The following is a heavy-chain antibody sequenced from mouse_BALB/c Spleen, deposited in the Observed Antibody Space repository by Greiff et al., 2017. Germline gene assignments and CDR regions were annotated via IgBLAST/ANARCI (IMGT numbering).Heavy chain of an antibody. D-gene: IGHD1-1*01. CDR3: ARGDYGSSYPWFAY. J-gene: IGHJ3*01. V-gene: IGHV3-8*02. CDR2: ISYSGST. CDR1: GDSITSGY. Sequence: VQLQQSGPSLVKPSQTLSLTCSVTGDSITSGYWNWIRKFPGNKLEYMGYISYSGSTYYNPSLKSRISITRDTSKNQYYLQLNSVTTEDTATYYCARGDYGSSYPWFAYWGQGTLVTVSA.